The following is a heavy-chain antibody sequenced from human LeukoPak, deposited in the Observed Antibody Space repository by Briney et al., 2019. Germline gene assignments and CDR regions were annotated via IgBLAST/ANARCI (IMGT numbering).Heavy chain of an antibody. Sequence: PSETLSLTCTVSGGSISSSSYYWGWIRQPPGKGLEWIGSIYYSGSTYYNPSLKSRVTISVDTSKNQFSLKLSSVTAADTAVYYCARDDYGSNCLDYWGQGTLVTVSS. J-gene: IGHJ4*02. D-gene: IGHD4-17*01. V-gene: IGHV4-39*07. CDR1: GGSISSSSYY. CDR2: IYYSGST. CDR3: ARDDYGSNCLDY.